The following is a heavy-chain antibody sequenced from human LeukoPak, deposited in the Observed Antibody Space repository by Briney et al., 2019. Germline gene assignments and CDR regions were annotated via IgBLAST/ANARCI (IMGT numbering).Heavy chain of an antibody. Sequence: GGSLRLSCAASGFTFSSYGMSWVRQAAGKGLEWVSAISGSGGSTYYADSVKGRFTISRDNSKNTLYLQMNSLRAEDTAVYYGAKDHESGSYLVYWGQGTLVTVSS. CDR2: ISGSGGST. CDR3: AKDHESGSYLVY. CDR1: GFTFSSYG. D-gene: IGHD1-26*01. V-gene: IGHV3-23*01. J-gene: IGHJ4*02.